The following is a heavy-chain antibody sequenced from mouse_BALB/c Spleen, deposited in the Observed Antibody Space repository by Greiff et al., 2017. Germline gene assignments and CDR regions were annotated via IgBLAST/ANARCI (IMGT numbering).Heavy chain of an antibody. CDR3: TAFYYDYDGGFAY. V-gene: IGHV1-5*01. D-gene: IGHD2-4*01. J-gene: IGHJ3*01. CDR1: GYTFTSYW. CDR2: IYPGNSDT. Sequence: VQLKESGTVLARPGASVKMSCKASGYTFTSYWMHWVKQRPGQGLEWIGAIYPGNSDTSYNQKFKGKAKLTAVTSTSTAYMELSSLTNEDSAVYYCTAFYYDYDGGFAYWGQGTLVTVSA.